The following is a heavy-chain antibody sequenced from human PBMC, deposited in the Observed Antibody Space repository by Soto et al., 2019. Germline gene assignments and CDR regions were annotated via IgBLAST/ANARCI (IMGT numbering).Heavy chain of an antibody. CDR1: GGSISSGVYY. J-gene: IGHJ4*02. D-gene: IGHD2-8*01. V-gene: IGHV4-30-4*01. CDR3: AREVIVLMVYGHFDY. Sequence: PLETLSLTCSVSGGSISSGVYYWSWIRQPPGKGMEWIGYIYYSGSTYYNPSLKSRVTISVDTSKNQFSLKLSSVTAADTAVYYCAREVIVLMVYGHFDYGGQGTQVT. CDR2: IYYSGST.